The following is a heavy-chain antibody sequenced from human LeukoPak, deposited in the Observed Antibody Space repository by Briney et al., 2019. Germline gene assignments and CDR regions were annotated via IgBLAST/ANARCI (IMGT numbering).Heavy chain of an antibody. CDR3: PRSRGSGSYSIDY. Sequence: SETLSLTCTVSDDSISDYYRGWIRQPPGKGLEWLGYFYNSGRSTYNPSLKSRVTIPADTSKNHFSLKLNSVTTADTAEYYCPRSRGSGSYSIDYWGQGTLVTVSS. D-gene: IGHD3-10*01. CDR2: FYNSGRS. V-gene: IGHV4-59*01. CDR1: DDSISDYY. J-gene: IGHJ4*02.